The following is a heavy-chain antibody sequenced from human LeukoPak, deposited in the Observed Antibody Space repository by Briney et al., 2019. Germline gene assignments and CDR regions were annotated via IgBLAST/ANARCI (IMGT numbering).Heavy chain of an antibody. D-gene: IGHD3-10*01. Sequence: SVKVSCKASGGTLSSYAISWVRQAPGQGLEWMGRIIPIFGTANYAQKFQGRVTITTDESTSTAYMELSSLRSEDTAVYYCARSTYGSGPYYYYYMDVWGKGTTVTVSS. CDR1: GGTLSSYA. CDR3: ARSTYGSGPYYYYYMDV. CDR2: IIPIFGTA. V-gene: IGHV1-69*05. J-gene: IGHJ6*03.